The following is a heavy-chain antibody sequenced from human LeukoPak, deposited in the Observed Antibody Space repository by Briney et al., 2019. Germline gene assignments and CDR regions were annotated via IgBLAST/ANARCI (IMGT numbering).Heavy chain of an antibody. CDR1: GGTFSSYA. V-gene: IGHV1-69*05. J-gene: IGHJ5*02. CDR2: IIPIFGTA. Sequence: SVKVSCKASGGTFSSYAISWVRQAPGQGLEWMGGIIPIFGTANYAQKFQGRVTLTRDMSTSTDYLELSSLRSEDTAVYYCARDNSARDEAWWFNPWGQGTLVTVSS. D-gene: IGHD5-24*01. CDR3: ARDNSARDEAWWFNP.